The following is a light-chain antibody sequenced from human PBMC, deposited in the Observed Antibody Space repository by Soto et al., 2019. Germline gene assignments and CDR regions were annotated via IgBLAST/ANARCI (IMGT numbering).Light chain of an antibody. J-gene: IGLJ2*01. CDR2: SDD. CDR3: AAWDDNLNGPV. V-gene: IGLV1-44*01. Sequence: QSVLTQPPSASGTPGQRVTISCSGSSSNIGGNSVNWYQHLPGTAPKILMYSDDERPSGVPDRFSGSKSGTSASLAISGLQPEDEADSYCAAWDDNLNGPVFGGGTKLTVL. CDR1: SSNIGGNS.